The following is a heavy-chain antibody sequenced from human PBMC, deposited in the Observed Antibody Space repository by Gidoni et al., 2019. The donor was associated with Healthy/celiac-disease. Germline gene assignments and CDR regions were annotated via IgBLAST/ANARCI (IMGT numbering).Heavy chain of an antibody. CDR1: GGYY. V-gene: IGHV4-31*02. D-gene: IGHD3-22*01. J-gene: IGHJ4*02. CDR3: ARFGYYYDSIPY. CDR2: IYYSGST. Sequence: GGYYWSWIRQHPGKGLEWIGYIYYSGSTYYNPSLKSRVTISVDTSKNQFSLKLSSVTAADTAVYYCARFGYYYDSIPYWGQGTLVTVSS.